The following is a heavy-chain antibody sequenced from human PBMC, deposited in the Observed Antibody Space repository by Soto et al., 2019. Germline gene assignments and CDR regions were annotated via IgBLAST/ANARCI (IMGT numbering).Heavy chain of an antibody. D-gene: IGHD1-26*01. Sequence: QVQLAESGGGVVQPGRSLTVSCAASGFTFESYGMHWVRQAPGKGLEWVAGISCDGSNKYYAVSVKGRFTISRDSSKNTVSLQMNSLRTADTAVYYCAKDSGSGSFFNFDYWGQGTLVTVFS. V-gene: IGHV3-30*18. CDR1: GFTFESYG. J-gene: IGHJ4*02. CDR2: ISCDGSNK. CDR3: AKDSGSGSFFNFDY.